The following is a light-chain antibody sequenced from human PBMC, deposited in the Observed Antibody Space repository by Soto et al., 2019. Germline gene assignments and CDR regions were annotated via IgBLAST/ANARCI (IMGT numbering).Light chain of an antibody. Sequence: QSALTQPASVSGSPGQSVTISCTGTSSDVGNYNYVSWYQQHPGKAPKLMISEVNNRPSGVSDRFSGSKSGNTASLTISGLQAEDEADYFCSSYSTTSTLVVFGGGTKLTVL. V-gene: IGLV2-14*01. CDR2: EVN. J-gene: IGLJ2*01. CDR3: SSYSTTSTLVV. CDR1: SSDVGNYNY.